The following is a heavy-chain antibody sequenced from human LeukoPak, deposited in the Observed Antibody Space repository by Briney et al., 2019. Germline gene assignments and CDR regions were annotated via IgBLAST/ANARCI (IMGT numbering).Heavy chain of an antibody. D-gene: IGHD6-19*01. CDR2: ISYTGNT. Sequence: PSETLSLTCTVSGGSFSSSAYYWAWVRQPPGKGLEWLASISYTGNTYYNQSLQSRVTISVDTSKNQFSLDLNSVTAADTAVYYCARRASGLDWFDSWGQGTLVTVSS. V-gene: IGHV4-39*01. J-gene: IGHJ5*01. CDR3: ARRASGLDWFDS. CDR1: GGSFSSSAYY.